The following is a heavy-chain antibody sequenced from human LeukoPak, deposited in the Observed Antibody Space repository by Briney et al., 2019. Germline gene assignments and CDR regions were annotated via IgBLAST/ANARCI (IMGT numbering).Heavy chain of an antibody. V-gene: IGHV4-4*07. Sequence: SETLSLTCTVSGGSISSYYWSWIRQPAGKGLEWIGRISTSGSTNYNPSLKSRVTMSVDTSKNQFSLKLSSVTAADTAMYYCARDPFRSSYDYWGQGTLVTVSS. D-gene: IGHD6-13*01. J-gene: IGHJ4*02. CDR3: ARDPFRSSYDY. CDR2: ISTSGST. CDR1: GGSISSYY.